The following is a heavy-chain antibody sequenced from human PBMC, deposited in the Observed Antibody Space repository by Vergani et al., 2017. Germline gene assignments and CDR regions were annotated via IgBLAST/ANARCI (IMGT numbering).Heavy chain of an antibody. J-gene: IGHJ3*02. D-gene: IGHD3-3*01. Sequence: EVQLVESGGGLVQPGRSLRLSCAASGFTFDDYAMHWVRQAPGKGLEWVSGISWNSGSIGYADSVKGLFTISRDNAKNSLYLQMNSLRAEDTALYYCAKEGVEKDAFDIWGQGTMVTVSS. CDR2: ISWNSGSI. CDR1: GFTFDDYA. CDR3: AKEGVEKDAFDI. V-gene: IGHV3-9*01.